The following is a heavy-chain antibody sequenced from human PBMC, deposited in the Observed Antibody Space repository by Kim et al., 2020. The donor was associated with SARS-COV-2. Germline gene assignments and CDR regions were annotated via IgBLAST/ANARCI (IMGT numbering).Heavy chain of an antibody. Sequence: SETLSLTCTVSGGSISSGGYYWSWIRQHPGKGLEWIGYIYYSGRTYYNPSLKSRVTISVDTSKNQFSLKLSSVTAADTAVYYCARVRCFFGVVMNFDYWVQGTLVTVST. CDR3: ARVRCFFGVVMNFDY. CDR2: IYYSGRT. CDR1: GGSISSGGYY. J-gene: IGHJ4*02. D-gene: IGHD3-3*01. V-gene: IGHV4-31*03.